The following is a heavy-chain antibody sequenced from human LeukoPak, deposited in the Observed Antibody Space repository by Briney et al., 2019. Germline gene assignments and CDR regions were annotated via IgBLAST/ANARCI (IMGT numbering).Heavy chain of an antibody. CDR2: INPSGGST. V-gene: IGHV1-46*01. CDR1: GYTFTNYY. CDR3: ARGDIVVVPAAIDYYYYYMDV. Sequence: ASVKVSCKASGYTFTNYYVHWVRQAPGQGLEWMGIINPSGGSTSYARKFQGRITMTRDTSTSTVYMELSSLGSEDTAVYYCARGDIVVVPAAIDYYYYYMDVWGKGTTVTVSS. J-gene: IGHJ6*03. D-gene: IGHD2-2*02.